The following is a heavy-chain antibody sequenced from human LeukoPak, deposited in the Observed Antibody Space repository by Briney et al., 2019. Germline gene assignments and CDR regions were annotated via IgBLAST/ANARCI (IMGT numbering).Heavy chain of an antibody. V-gene: IGHV1-69*04. CDR1: GYTFTSYD. Sequence: SVKVSCKASGYTFTSYDISWVRQAPGQGLEWMGRIIPILGIANYAQKFQGRVTITADKSTSTAYMELSSLRSEDTAVYYCARASSRDGYNPVDYWGQGTLVTVSS. D-gene: IGHD5-24*01. CDR3: ARASSRDGYNPVDY. CDR2: IIPILGIA. J-gene: IGHJ4*02.